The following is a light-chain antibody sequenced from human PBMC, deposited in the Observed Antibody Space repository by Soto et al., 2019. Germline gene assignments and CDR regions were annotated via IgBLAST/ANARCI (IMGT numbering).Light chain of an antibody. J-gene: IGKJ1*01. CDR3: QHYGDSSWT. Sequence: EIVLTQPPVALSLSPGERATLSCRASQSVSSTLLTWYQQKPGQAPRLLIHGVSSRATGIPDRFSGSGSGTDFTLTISRLEPEDFAVYFCQHYGDSSWTFGQGTKVDIK. CDR2: GVS. V-gene: IGKV3-20*01. CDR1: QSVSSTL.